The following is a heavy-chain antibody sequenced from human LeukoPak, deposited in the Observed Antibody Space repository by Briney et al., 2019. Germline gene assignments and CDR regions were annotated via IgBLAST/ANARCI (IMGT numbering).Heavy chain of an antibody. D-gene: IGHD6-13*01. V-gene: IGHV4-61*08. J-gene: IGHJ4*02. CDR2: IYYSGST. CDR3: AKGRSSWYD. CDR1: GGSISSGGYS. Sequence: SETLSLTCAVSGGSISSGGYSWSWIRQPPGKGLEWIGYIYYSGSTNYNPSLKSRVTISVDTSKNQFSLKLSSVTAADTAVYYCAKGRSSWYDWGQGTLVTVSS.